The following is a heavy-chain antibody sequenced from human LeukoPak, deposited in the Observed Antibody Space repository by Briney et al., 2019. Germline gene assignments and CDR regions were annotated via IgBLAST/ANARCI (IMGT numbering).Heavy chain of an antibody. Sequence: GGSLRLSCAASGFIFSNYWMTWVRQAPGKGLEWVANIKQTGSENSYVDSVKGRFTISRDNAKNSLYLQINSLRAEDTAVYYCAETASIAAAAGFDPWGQGTLVTVSS. J-gene: IGHJ5*02. V-gene: IGHV3-7*03. D-gene: IGHD6-13*01. CDR3: AETASIAAAAGFDP. CDR2: IKQTGSEN. CDR1: GFIFSNYW.